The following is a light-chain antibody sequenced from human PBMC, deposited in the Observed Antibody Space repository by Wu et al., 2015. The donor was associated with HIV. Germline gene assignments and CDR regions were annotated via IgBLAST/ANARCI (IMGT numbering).Light chain of an antibody. Sequence: EIVLTQSPGTLSLSPGERATLSCRASQSVSSSYLAWYQQKPGQAPRLLIYGASSRATGIPDRFSGSGSGTDFTLTISRLEPGDSAVYYCQQYGGSPPVTFGQGTRLDI. CDR1: QSVSSSY. J-gene: IGKJ5*01. CDR3: QQYGGSPPVT. CDR2: GAS. V-gene: IGKV3-20*01.